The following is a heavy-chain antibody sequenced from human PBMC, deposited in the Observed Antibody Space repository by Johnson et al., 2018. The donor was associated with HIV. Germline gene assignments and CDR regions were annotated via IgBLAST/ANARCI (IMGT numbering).Heavy chain of an antibody. Sequence: QLVESGGGVVQPGRSLRLSCAASGFTFSSYAMHWVRQAPGKGLEWVAVISYDGSNKYYADSVKGRFTISRDNSKNTLYLQMNSLRAEDTAVYYCAKDWGLLGKDAFDIWGQGTMVTVSS. D-gene: IGHD3-10*01. CDR2: ISYDGSNK. V-gene: IGHV3-30*04. CDR1: GFTFSSYA. CDR3: AKDWGLLGKDAFDI. J-gene: IGHJ3*02.